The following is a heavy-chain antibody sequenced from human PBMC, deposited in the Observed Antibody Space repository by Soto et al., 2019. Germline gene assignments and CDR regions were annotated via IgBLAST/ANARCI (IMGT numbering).Heavy chain of an antibody. CDR2: INPSGGST. Sequence: QVHLVQSGAEVKKPGASVKVSCKASGYTFTSYYMHWVRQAPGQGLEWMGIINPSGGSTNYAQKFQGRGTMTRDTSPSTVYMELSSLRSEDTAVYYCARDVGDMVRGVMPGGVYDYWGQGTLVTVSS. V-gene: IGHV1-46*03. CDR3: ARDVGDMVRGVMPGGVYDY. D-gene: IGHD3-10*01. J-gene: IGHJ4*02. CDR1: GYTFTSYY.